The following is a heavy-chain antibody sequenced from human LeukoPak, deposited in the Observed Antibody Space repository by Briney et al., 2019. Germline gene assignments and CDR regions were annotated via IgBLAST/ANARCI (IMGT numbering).Heavy chain of an antibody. CDR3: VKERPCETCMPMDA. D-gene: IGHD2-2*01. Sequence: PGGSLRLPCAASGFTFTEYSMRWVRQATGKGLEWVSGLGRSGEKRCYASYVRGRFSNSRDHAHDTASLQMNGMRADGWAIYCFVKERPCETCMPMDAWVQGTTVAVSS. J-gene: IGHJ6*02. CDR2: LGRSGEKR. V-gene: IGHV3-23*01. CDR1: GFTFTEYS.